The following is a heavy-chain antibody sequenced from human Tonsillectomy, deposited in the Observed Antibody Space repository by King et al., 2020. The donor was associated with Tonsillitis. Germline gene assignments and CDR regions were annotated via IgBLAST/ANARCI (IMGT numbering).Heavy chain of an antibody. V-gene: IGHV3-30*18. CDR3: AKDRGYCTSTTCYTSHLFDV. Sequence: VQLVESGGGVVQPGRSLRLSCAASGFTFSYYGMHWVRQAPGKGLEWVAVISYDGSNKYYADSVKGRFTISRDNSKNTLYLQMNSLRAEDTAVYYCAKDRGYCTSTTCYTSHLFDVWGQGTLVTVSS. CDR1: GFTFSYYG. CDR2: ISYDGSNK. D-gene: IGHD2-2*02. J-gene: IGHJ4*02.